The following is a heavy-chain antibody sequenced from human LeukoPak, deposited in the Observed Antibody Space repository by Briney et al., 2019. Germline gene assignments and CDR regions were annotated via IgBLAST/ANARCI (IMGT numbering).Heavy chain of an antibody. CDR1: RFTFINAW. Sequence: GGSLRLSCAASRFTFINAWMKWVRQAPGKGLEWVGRIKSKADGETTDYAAPVKGRFTISRDDSNNMVYLQMSSLKVEDTAVYYCAIDEPNYAPYDFDYWGQGTLVTVSS. D-gene: IGHD4/OR15-4a*01. J-gene: IGHJ4*02. V-gene: IGHV3-15*01. CDR3: AIDEPNYAPYDFDY. CDR2: IKSKADGETT.